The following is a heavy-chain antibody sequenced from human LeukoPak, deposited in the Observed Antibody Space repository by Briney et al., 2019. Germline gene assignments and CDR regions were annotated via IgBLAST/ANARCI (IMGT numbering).Heavy chain of an antibody. Sequence: SETLSLTRTVSGGSISSGSYYWSWSRQPAGKVLGGIGRINTSGSTNYNPPPKSRVTISVDTSKNQFSLKLSSVTAADTAVYYCARASRTSCDYWGQGTLVTVSS. J-gene: IGHJ4*02. CDR2: INTSGST. CDR1: GGSISSGSYY. CDR3: ARASRTSCDY. D-gene: IGHD2-2*01. V-gene: IGHV4-61*02.